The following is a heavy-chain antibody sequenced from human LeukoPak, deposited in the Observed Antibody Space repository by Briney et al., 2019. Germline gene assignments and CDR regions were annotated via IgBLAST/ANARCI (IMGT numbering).Heavy chain of an antibody. J-gene: IGHJ4*02. V-gene: IGHV3-30-3*01. CDR3: ARAGDWNGVDYFDY. CDR1: GFTFSSYA. D-gene: IGHD1-1*01. CDR2: ISYDGSNK. Sequence: GGSLRLSCAASGFTFSSYAMSWVRQAPGKGLEWVAVISYDGSNKYYADSVKGRFTISRDNSKNTLYLQMNSLRAEDTAVYYCARAGDWNGVDYFDYWGQGTLVTVSS.